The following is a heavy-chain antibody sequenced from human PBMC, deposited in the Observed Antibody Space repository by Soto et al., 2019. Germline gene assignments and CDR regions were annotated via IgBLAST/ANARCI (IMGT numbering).Heavy chain of an antibody. CDR1: GFTFSTYS. CDR2: ISSRSDI. D-gene: IGHD2-2*02. CDR3: AREYTAWPLAYGLDV. V-gene: IGHV3-21*01. Sequence: GSLRLSCVGSGFTFSTYSINWVRQAPGKGLEWVSSISSRSDIYYADSVKGRFTISRDNAKNSVSLQMNSMRAEDTAVYYCAREYTAWPLAYGLDVWGQGTTVTVSS. J-gene: IGHJ6*02.